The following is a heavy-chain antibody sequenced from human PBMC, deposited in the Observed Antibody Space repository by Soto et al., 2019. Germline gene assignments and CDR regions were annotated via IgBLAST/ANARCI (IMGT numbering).Heavy chain of an antibody. CDR3: ASLYYGSGSYYIGPFDP. D-gene: IGHD3-10*01. Sequence: GGSLRLSCAASGFTFSSYSMNWVRQAPGKGLEWVSSISSSSSYIYYADSVKGRFTISRDNAKNSLYLQMNSLRAEDTAVYYCASLYYGSGSYYIGPFDPWGQGTLVTVSS. CDR1: GFTFSSYS. J-gene: IGHJ5*02. V-gene: IGHV3-21*01. CDR2: ISSSSSYI.